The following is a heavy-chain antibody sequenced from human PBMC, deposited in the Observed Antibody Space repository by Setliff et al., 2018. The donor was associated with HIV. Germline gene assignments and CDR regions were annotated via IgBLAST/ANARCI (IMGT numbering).Heavy chain of an antibody. CDR2: INPSGGSA. V-gene: IGHV1-46*01. CDR3: ARGLRARPRLRGFYHYGMDV. J-gene: IGHJ6*02. D-gene: IGHD2-21*02. Sequence: ASVKVSCKASGYTFTSYYLHWVRQAPGQGLEWMGMINPSGGSASYAQKFQARVTITTDESTNTAYMELTSLRSDDSAVYFCARGLRARPRLRGFYHYGMDVWGQGTTVTVSS. CDR1: GYTFTSYY.